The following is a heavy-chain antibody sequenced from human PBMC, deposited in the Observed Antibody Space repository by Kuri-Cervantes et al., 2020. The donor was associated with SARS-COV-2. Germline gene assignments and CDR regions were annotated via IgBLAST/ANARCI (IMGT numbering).Heavy chain of an antibody. CDR3: ARRGPTLPYYYPGKDV. CDR2: IKQDGSET. J-gene: IGHJ6*02. Sequence: GGSLRLSCTASGFSISNYWMTWVRLAPGKGPEWVAKIKQDGSETYYMESVRGRFTISRDNFNNTLFLQMNSLRADDTAVYYCARRGPTLPYYYPGKDVCGQGTTVTVSS. V-gene: IGHV3-7*03. CDR1: GFSISNYW. D-gene: IGHD3-10*01.